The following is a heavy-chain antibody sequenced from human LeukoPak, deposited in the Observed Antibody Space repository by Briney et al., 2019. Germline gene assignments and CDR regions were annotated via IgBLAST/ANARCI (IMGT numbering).Heavy chain of an antibody. CDR1: GGSISSGGYY. CDR3: ARELPASMIWFGEGPMEAIEI. CDR2: IYYSGTT. Sequence: PSETLSLTCTVSGGSISSGGYYWSWIRQPPGKGLEWIGHIYYSGTTYYNPSLKSRVTIPVDTSKNQFSLKLSSVTAADTAVYFCARELPASMIWFGEGPMEAIEIWGQGTMVTVSS. J-gene: IGHJ3*02. V-gene: IGHV4-61*08. D-gene: IGHD3-10*01.